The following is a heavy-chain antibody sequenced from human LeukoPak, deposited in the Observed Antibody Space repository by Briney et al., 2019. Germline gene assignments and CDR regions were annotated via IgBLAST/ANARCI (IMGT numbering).Heavy chain of an antibody. J-gene: IGHJ6*03. CDR3: ASIGYSYGYSPYYYMDV. V-gene: IGHV4-39*07. D-gene: IGHD5-18*01. CDR2: IYYSGST. Sequence: SETLSLTCTVSGGSLSSSSYYWGWIRQPPGKGLEWIGRIYYSGSTYYNPSLKSRVTISVDTSKNQFSLKLSSVTAADTAVYYCASIGYSYGYSPYYYMDVWGKGTTVTVSS. CDR1: GGSLSSSSYY.